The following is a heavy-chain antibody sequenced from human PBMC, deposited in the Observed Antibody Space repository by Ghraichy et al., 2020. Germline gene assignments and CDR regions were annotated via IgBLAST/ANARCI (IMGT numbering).Heavy chain of an antibody. J-gene: IGHJ5*02. CDR2: INPDNGNT. CDR1: GYTFTNYD. V-gene: IGHV1-8*01. Sequence: ASVKVSCKASGYTFTNYDINWVRQAAGQGLEWMGWINPDNGNTGYSQKFQGRVTMTRNTSMGTAYMELSSLRSEDTAVYYCARVQSVPAYSPDSSTSSDVNWFDPWGQGTLVTVSS. D-gene: IGHD6-19*01. CDR3: ARVQSVPAYSPDSSTSSDVNWFDP.